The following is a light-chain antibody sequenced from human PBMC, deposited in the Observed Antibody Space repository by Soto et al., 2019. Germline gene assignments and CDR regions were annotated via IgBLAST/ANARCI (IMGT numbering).Light chain of an antibody. CDR3: QKYNSAPRT. Sequence: DIQMTQSPSSVSASVGDRVTITCRASQDISSWLAWYQQKPGKVPKLLIYAASTLQSGVPSRFSGSGSGTDFTLTISSLQPEDVATYYCQKYNSAPRTFGGGTKVEIK. CDR1: QDISSW. J-gene: IGKJ4*01. CDR2: AAS. V-gene: IGKV1-27*01.